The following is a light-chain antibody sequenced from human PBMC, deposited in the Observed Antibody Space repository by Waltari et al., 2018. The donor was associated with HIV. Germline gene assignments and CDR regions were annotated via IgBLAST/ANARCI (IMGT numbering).Light chain of an antibody. CDR1: SIDVGGYNY. CDR3: SSYTSSSTLAV. CDR2: EVS. J-gene: IGLJ2*01. Sequence: QSALTQPASVSGSPGQSITISCTGTSIDVGGYNYISWYQHHPGKAPNLLIYEVSNRPSGVSNRFSGSKSGNTASLIISGLQAEDEADYYCSSYTSSSTLAVFGGGTKLTVL. V-gene: IGLV2-14*01.